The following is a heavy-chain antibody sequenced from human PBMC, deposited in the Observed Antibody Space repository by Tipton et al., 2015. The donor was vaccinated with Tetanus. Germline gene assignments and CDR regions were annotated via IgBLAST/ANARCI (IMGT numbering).Heavy chain of an antibody. J-gene: IGHJ4*02. CDR3: ARGGLGEVGY. Sequence: TLSLTCTVSGGSISSYYRSWIRQPPGKGLEWIGYIYYSGSTNYNPSLKSRVTISVDTSKNQFSLKLSSVTAADTAVYYCARGGLGEVGYWGQGTLVTVSS. CDR1: GGSISSYY. D-gene: IGHD2-15*01. V-gene: IGHV4-59*01. CDR2: IYYSGST.